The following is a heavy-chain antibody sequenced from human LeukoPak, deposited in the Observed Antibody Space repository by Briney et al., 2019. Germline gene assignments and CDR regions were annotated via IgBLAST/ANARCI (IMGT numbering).Heavy chain of an antibody. CDR1: GFTFSSYW. CDR3: ARDGPYYDFWSGFTYYYGMDV. V-gene: IGHV3-7*01. D-gene: IGHD3-3*01. CDR2: IKQDGSEK. Sequence: GGSLRLFCAASGFTFSSYWMSWVRQAPGKGLEWVANIKQDGSEKYYVDSVKGRFTISRDNAKNSLYLQMNSLRAEDTAVYYCARDGPYYDFWSGFTYYYGMDVWGQGTTVTVSS. J-gene: IGHJ6*02.